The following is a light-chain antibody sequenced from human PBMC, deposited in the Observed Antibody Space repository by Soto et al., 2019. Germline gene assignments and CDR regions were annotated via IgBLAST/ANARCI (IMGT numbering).Light chain of an antibody. CDR3: QQYNNWWT. CDR1: QIIANN. CDR2: GAS. J-gene: IGKJ1*01. V-gene: IGKV3-15*01. Sequence: EIVMMQSPATLSVSPGERATLSCRASQIIANNLAWYQQKPGQAPRLLIYGASTRAPGIPARFSGSGSGTEFTLTISSLQSEDFAVYYCQQYNNWWTFGQGTKVDIK.